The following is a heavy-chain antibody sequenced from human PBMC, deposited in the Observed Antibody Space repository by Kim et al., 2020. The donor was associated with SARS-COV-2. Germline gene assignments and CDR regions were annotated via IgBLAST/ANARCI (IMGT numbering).Heavy chain of an antibody. D-gene: IGHD3-10*01. V-gene: IGHV3-49*03. CDR1: GFTFGDHA. CDR2: IRPEAYGGTT. J-gene: IGHJ3*02. Sequence: GGSLRLSCTASGFTFGDHAMSWFRQAPGKGLEWVGFIRPEAYGGTTEHAASVKGRFTISRDDSKSIAYLQMNSLKSEDTAVYYCTRLLGYYGSGTYPLDIWGQGTKVTVSS. CDR3: TRLLGYYGSGTYPLDI.